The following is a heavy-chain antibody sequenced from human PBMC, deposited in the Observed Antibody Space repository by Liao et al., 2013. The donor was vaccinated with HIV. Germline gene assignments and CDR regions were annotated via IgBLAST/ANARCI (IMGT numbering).Heavy chain of an antibody. Sequence: QMQLQESGPGLVKPSETLSLTCSVSGGSISGSTFYWGWIRQAPGKGLEYIGTIYSSGRTNLNSSFKSRVTISMDTSKNQFSMKMSSVTATDTAVYYCAKSDYGTGSDRYSYFYTDVWGEGTTVTVSS. D-gene: IGHD3-10*01. CDR1: GGSISGSTFY. CDR2: IYSSGRT. CDR3: AKSDYGTGSDRYSYFYTDV. V-gene: IGHV4-39*07. J-gene: IGHJ6*03.